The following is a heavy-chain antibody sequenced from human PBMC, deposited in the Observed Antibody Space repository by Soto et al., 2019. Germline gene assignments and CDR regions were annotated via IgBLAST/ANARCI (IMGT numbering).Heavy chain of an antibody. J-gene: IGHJ5*02. CDR3: ARADFDNWFDP. CDR1: GGSISGSDYY. Sequence: PSETLSLTCTVSGGSISGSDYYWSWIRQPPGKGLEWIGYILYSGSTYYNPSLKSRLSISVDTSKNQFSLKLSSVTAADTAVYYCARADFDNWFDPWGQGTLVTVSS. V-gene: IGHV4-30-4*01. D-gene: IGHD2-21*01. CDR2: ILYSGST.